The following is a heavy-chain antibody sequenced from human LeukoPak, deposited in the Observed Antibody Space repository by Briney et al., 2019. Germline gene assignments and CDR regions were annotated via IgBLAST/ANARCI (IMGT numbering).Heavy chain of an antibody. CDR1: GYTFTGYY. Sequence: ASVKVSCKASGYTFTGYYMHWVRQAPGQGLERMGWINPNSGGTNYAQKFQGRVTMTRDTSISTAYMELSRLRSDDTAVYYCARDVSYYDSSGYLNWFDPWGQGTLVTVSS. D-gene: IGHD3-22*01. CDR3: ARDVSYYDSSGYLNWFDP. CDR2: INPNSGGT. J-gene: IGHJ5*02. V-gene: IGHV1-2*02.